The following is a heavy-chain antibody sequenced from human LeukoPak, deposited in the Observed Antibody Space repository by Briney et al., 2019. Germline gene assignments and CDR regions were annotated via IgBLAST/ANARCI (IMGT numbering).Heavy chain of an antibody. J-gene: IGHJ4*02. CDR3: AKDLGSSGWCLNYFDC. Sequence: QPGGSLRLSCAASGFTFSSYSMNWVRQAPGKGLEWVSYISSSSSTIYYADSVKGRFTISRDNAKNSLYLQMNSLRAEDTAIYYCAKDLGSSGWCLNYFDCWGQGTLVTVSS. D-gene: IGHD6-19*01. CDR1: GFTFSSYS. CDR2: ISSSSSTI. V-gene: IGHV3-48*01.